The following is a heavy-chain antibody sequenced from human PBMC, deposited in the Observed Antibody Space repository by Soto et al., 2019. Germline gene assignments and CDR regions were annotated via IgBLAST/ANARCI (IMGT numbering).Heavy chain of an antibody. CDR2: LDAEDGET. V-gene: IGHV1-24*01. J-gene: IGHJ6*02. CDR3: ARDPVGYCSGGSCSIYYYYGMDV. CDR1: GYSLSDLS. Sequence: ASVKVSCKVSGYSLSDLSIHWVRQAPGKGLEWMGGLDAEDGETIYAQKLQGRGTMTEGTSTGTAYMELSSLTSEDTAMYYCARDPVGYCSGGSCSIYYYYGMDVWGQGTTVTVSS. D-gene: IGHD2-15*01.